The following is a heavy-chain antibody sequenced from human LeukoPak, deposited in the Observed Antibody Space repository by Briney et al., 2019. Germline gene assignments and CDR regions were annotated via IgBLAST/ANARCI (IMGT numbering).Heavy chain of an antibody. CDR1: GGSIKSNNW. J-gene: IGHJ6*02. V-gene: IGHV4-4*02. Sequence: SETLSLTCAVSGGSIKSNNWWSWVRQPPGKGLEWIGEIYHSGSTYYNPSLKSRVTISVDRSKNQFSLKLSSVTAADTAVYYCARVSTLYGMDVWGQGTTVTVSS. CDR3: ARVSTLYGMDV. CDR2: IYHSGST.